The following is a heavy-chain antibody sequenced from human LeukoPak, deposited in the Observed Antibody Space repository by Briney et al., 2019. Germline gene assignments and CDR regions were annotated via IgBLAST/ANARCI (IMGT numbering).Heavy chain of an antibody. J-gene: IGHJ4*02. CDR1: GFTFSSYA. CDR2: ISYDGSNK. Sequence: GGSLRLSCAASGFTFSSYAMHWVRQAPGKGLEWVAVISYDGSNKYYADSVKGRFTISRDNSKNTLYLQMNSLRAEDTAAYYCAGRYDSSGYPLHWGQGTLVTVSS. CDR3: AGRYDSSGYPLH. V-gene: IGHV3-30*14. D-gene: IGHD3-22*01.